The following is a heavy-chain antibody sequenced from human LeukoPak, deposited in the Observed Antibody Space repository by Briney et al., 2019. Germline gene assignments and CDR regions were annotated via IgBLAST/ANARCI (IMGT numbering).Heavy chain of an antibody. CDR1: GYTFTSYY. CDR2: INPSGGST. CDR3: ARLAKVRDHSEDAFDI. V-gene: IGHV1-46*03. Sequence: GASVKVSCKASGYTFTSYYMHWVRQAPGQGLEWMGIINPSGGSTSYAQKFQGRVTMTRDTTTSTVYMELSSLRSEDTAVYYGARLAKVRDHSEDAFDIWGQGTMVTVSS. J-gene: IGHJ3*02. D-gene: IGHD3-10*01.